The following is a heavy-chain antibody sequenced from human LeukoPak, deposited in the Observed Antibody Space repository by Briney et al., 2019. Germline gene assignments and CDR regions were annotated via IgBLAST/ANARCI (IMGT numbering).Heavy chain of an antibody. Sequence: GGSLRLSCAASGFTFSSYSMNWFRQAPGKGLEWVSSISGSGGSTYYADSVKGRFTISRDNSKNTLYPQMNSLRPGDTAVYYCAKRRYCTSASCHDFDYWGQGTLLTVSS. CDR1: GFTFSSYS. CDR2: ISGSGGST. V-gene: IGHV3-23*01. J-gene: IGHJ4*02. CDR3: AKRRYCTSASCHDFDY. D-gene: IGHD2-2*01.